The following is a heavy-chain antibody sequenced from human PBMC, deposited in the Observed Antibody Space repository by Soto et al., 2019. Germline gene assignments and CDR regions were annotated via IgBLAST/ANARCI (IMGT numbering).Heavy chain of an antibody. CDR1: GDSISSGASY. Sequence: SETLSLTCTVSGDSISSGASYWVWIRQPPGKGLEWIGSISSSAGTYQSPSLKSRVAISVDTSKNQFSLKLSSVTAADTAVYYCARYDSGHYALDAWGQGTTVTVSS. CDR3: ARYDSGHYALDA. CDR2: ISSSAGT. J-gene: IGHJ6*02. V-gene: IGHV4-39*01. D-gene: IGHD4-17*01.